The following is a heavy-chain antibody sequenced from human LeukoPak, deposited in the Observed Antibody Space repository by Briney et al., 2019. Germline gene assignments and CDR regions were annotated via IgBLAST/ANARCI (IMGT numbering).Heavy chain of an antibody. CDR2: IIPILGIA. V-gene: IGHV1-69*04. CDR1: GGTFSSYA. J-gene: IGHJ4*02. Sequence: SVKVSCKASGGTFSSYAISWVRQAPGQGLEWMGRIIPILGIANYAQKFQGRVTITADKSTSTAYMELSSLRSEDTAVYYCARATGYCSSTSCYTPYYFDYWGQGTLVTVSS. D-gene: IGHD2-2*02. CDR3: ARATGYCSSTSCYTPYYFDY.